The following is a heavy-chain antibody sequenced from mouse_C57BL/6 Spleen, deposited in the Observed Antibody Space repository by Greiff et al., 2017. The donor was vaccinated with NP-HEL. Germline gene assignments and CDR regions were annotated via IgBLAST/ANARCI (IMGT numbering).Heavy chain of an antibody. D-gene: IGHD2-12*01. Sequence: EVQLQQSVAELVRPGASVKLSCTASGFNINNTYLHWVKQSPEQGLEWLGRIAPAIGNTKYAPKFQGKSTITADTSSNTAYLQLSSLTSEDTAIYYGARDDGTGYAKDYRGQGTTVTVSS. V-gene: IGHV14-3*01. CDR2: IAPAIGNT. CDR3: ARDDGTGYAKDY. CDR1: GFNINNTY. J-gene: IGHJ4*01.